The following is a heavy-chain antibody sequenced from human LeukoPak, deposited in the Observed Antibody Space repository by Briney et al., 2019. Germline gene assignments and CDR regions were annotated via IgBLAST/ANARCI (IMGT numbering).Heavy chain of an antibody. Sequence: GGSLRLFCAASGFTFSSYAMHWVRQAPGKGLEWVAVISYDGSNKYYADSVKGRFTISRDNSKNTLYLQMNSLRAEDTAVYYCARVEGSGWYGGYWGQGTLVTVSS. J-gene: IGHJ4*02. V-gene: IGHV3-30-3*01. CDR1: GFTFSSYA. CDR2: ISYDGSNK. D-gene: IGHD6-19*01. CDR3: ARVEGSGWYGGY.